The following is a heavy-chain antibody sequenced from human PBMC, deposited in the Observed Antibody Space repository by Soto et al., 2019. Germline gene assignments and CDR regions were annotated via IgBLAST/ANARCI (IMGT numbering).Heavy chain of an antibody. CDR1: GYTFPTYW. Sequence: EVQLVQSGAEVKKPGESLKISCKGSGYTFPTYWIDLVRQMPGKGLEWMGIIYPGDSDIRYSPSFQGQVTISADKSISTAYLQWSSLKASDTAMYYCARRGNSDTFDIWSQGTLVTVSS. V-gene: IGHV5-51*01. D-gene: IGHD1-1*01. CDR3: ARRGNSDTFDI. J-gene: IGHJ3*02. CDR2: IYPGDSDI.